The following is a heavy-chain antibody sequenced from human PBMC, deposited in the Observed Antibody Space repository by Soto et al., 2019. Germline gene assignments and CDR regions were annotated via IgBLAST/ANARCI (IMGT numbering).Heavy chain of an antibody. CDR2: IIPVFGTT. V-gene: IGHV1-69*18. Sequence: QVQLVQSGAVLKKPGSSVKVSCKASGDTFSGYPINWVRQAPGEGLEWMGRIIPVFGTTNDAQRFEGRVTFTADESTNTAYMELRGLLSEDTAVYYCARDGGFGELKYWGPGTLVTVSS. CDR1: GDTFSGYP. J-gene: IGHJ4*02. D-gene: IGHD3-10*01. CDR3: ARDGGFGELKY.